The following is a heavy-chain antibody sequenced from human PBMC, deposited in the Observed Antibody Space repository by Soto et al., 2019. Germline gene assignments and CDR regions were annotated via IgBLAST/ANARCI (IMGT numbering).Heavy chain of an antibody. CDR2: INPGSGGT. V-gene: IGHV1-2*04. J-gene: IGHJ4*02. D-gene: IGHD5-18*01. Sequence: ASVKVSCKASQFNLATFRTSGVQWVRQARGQGLEWMGWINPGSGGTNYAQKFQGWVTMTRDTSISTAYMELSRLRSDDTAVYYCARADRLLTKYSYGYYLDYWGQGTLVTVSS. CDR3: ARADRLLTKYSYGYYLDY. CDR1: QFNLATFRTSG.